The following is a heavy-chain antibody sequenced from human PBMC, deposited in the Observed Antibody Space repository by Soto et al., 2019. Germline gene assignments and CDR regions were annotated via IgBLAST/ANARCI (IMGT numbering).Heavy chain of an antibody. V-gene: IGHV1-69*13. CDR1: AGTVSRYA. J-gene: IGHJ6*02. Sequence: SVKVSCKGSAGTVSRYAIIWVVQAPGQGLEWMGGIIPIFGTANYAQKFQGRVTITADESTSTAYMELSSLRSEDTAVYYCARGAAGGLGHYGMDVWGQGTTVTVSS. D-gene: IGHD6-19*01. CDR2: IIPIFGTA. CDR3: ARGAAGGLGHYGMDV.